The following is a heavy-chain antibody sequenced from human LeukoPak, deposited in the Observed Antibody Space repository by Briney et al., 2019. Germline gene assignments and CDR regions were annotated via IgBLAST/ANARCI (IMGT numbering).Heavy chain of an antibody. D-gene: IGHD2-15*01. J-gene: IGHJ6*03. V-gene: IGHV3-48*01. CDR2: ISSSSSTI. CDR3: ARDFSGYCSGGSRDFYYYYYMDV. CDR1: GFTFSNYN. Sequence: GGSLRLSCAASGFTFSNYNMNWVRQAPGKGLEWVSYISSSSSTIYYADSVKGRFTISRDNAKNSLYLQMNSLRAEDTAVYYCARDFSGYCSGGSRDFYYYYYMDVWGKGTTVTVSS.